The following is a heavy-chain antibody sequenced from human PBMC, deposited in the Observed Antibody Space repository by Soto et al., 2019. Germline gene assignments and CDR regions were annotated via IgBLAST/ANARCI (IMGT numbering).Heavy chain of an antibody. J-gene: IGHJ6*02. CDR1: GFTFSSYA. V-gene: IGHV3-23*01. D-gene: IGHD3-22*01. CDR3: ATDSSETRGYYYYGMDV. CDR2: IIGSGGST. Sequence: EVQLLESGGGFVQPGGSLRLSCAASGFTFSSYAMSWVRQAPGKGLEWVSAIIGSGGSTYYADSVKGRFTSSSDNSKNTLYVEMNSLRAEDTAVYYCATDSSETRGYYYYGMDVWGQGTTVTVSS.